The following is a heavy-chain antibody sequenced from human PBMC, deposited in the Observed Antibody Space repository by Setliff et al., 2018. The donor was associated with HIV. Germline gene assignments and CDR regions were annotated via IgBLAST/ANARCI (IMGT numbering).Heavy chain of an antibody. D-gene: IGHD4-17*01. Sequence: GASVKVSCKASGYTFTSYYMHWVRQAPGQGLEWMGIINPSGGSTSYAQKFQGRVTMTRDTSTSTVYMELSSLRSEDTAVYYCARQDGGPTWMTTAPDAFDIWGQGTMVTVSS. CDR3: ARQDGGPTWMTTAPDAFDI. V-gene: IGHV1-46*03. CDR1: GYTFTSYY. J-gene: IGHJ3*02. CDR2: INPSGGST.